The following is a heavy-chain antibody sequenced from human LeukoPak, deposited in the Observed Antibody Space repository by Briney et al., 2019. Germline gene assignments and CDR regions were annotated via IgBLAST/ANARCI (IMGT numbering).Heavy chain of an antibody. V-gene: IGHV1-2*02. CDR1: GYSFTGYY. CDR2: VTPNTGGT. Sequence: ASVKVSCKASGYSFTGYYIHWVRQAPGQSLEWMGWVTPNTGGTNYAQKFQGRVTMTTDTSTSTAYMELRSLRSDDTAVYYCARDVDGDYIDFDYRGQGTLVTVSS. D-gene: IGHD4-17*01. J-gene: IGHJ4*02. CDR3: ARDVDGDYIDFDY.